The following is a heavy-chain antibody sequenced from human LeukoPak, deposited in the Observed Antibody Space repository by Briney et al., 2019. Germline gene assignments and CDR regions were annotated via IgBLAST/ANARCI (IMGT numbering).Heavy chain of an antibody. CDR2: ISAYNGNT. CDR1: GYTFTSYA. J-gene: IGHJ4*02. D-gene: IGHD6-13*01. CDR3: ARDTRIAAAQGPVSY. V-gene: IGHV1-18*01. Sequence: ASVKVSCKASGYTFTSYAMHWVRQAPGQGLEWMGWISAYNGNTNYAQKLQGRVTMTTDTSTSTAYMELRSLRSDDTAVYYCARDTRIAAAQGPVSYWGQGTLVTVSS.